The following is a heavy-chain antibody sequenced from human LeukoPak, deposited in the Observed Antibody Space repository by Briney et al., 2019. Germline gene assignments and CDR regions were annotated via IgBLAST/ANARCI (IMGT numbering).Heavy chain of an antibody. CDR1: GGSISSSSYY. CDR3: ARATVISGYYYYGMDV. CDR2: IYYSGST. D-gene: IGHD4-17*01. V-gene: IGHV4-39*01. J-gene: IGHJ6*02. Sequence: SETLSLTCTVSGGSISSSSYYWGWIRQPPGKGLEWIGSIYYSGSTYYNPSLKSRVTIPVDTSKNQFSLKLSSVTAADTAVYYCARATVISGYYYYGMDVWGQGTTVTVSS.